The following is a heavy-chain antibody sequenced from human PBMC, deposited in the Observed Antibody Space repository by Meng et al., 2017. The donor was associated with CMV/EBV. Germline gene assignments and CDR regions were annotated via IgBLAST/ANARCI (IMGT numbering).Heavy chain of an antibody. CDR3: ATVRNNPEFDL. CDR1: GFALDTQM. V-gene: IGHV3-21*01. Sequence: GGSLRLSCAASGFALDTQMMTWVRQAPGKGLEWVATISSSSKYIHYSPSMTGRVTDSRDNAKNLLYLQMNSLSAEDTAVYFCATVRNNPEFDLWGQGTLVTVSS. J-gene: IGHJ4*02. CDR2: ISSSSKYI.